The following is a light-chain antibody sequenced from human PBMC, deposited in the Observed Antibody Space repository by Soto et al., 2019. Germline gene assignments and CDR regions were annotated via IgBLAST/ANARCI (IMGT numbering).Light chain of an antibody. J-gene: IGKJ1*01. CDR1: QSVSSSY. CDR2: DAS. V-gene: IGKV3-20*01. CDR3: QQYGSSPRT. Sequence: EIVLTQSPGTLSLSPGERATLSCRASQSVSSSYLAWNQQKPGQAPRLLIYDASSRATGIPDRFSGSGSGTDFTFTIIRLEPEDFAVYYCQQYGSSPRTFGQGTKVDIK.